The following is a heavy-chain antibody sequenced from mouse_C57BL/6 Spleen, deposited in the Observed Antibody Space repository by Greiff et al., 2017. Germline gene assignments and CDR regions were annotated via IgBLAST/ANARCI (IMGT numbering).Heavy chain of an antibody. D-gene: IGHD2-12*01. CDR2: ISDGGSYT. Sequence: EVKLMESGGGLVKPGGSLKLSCAASGFTFSSYAMSWVRHTPEKRLAWVATISDGGSYTYYPDNVKGRFTISRDNAKNNLYLQMSHLKSEDTAMYYCARDRDAHDEGFAYWGQGTLVTVSA. CDR1: GFTFSSYA. V-gene: IGHV5-4*01. CDR3: ARDRDAHDEGFAY. J-gene: IGHJ3*01.